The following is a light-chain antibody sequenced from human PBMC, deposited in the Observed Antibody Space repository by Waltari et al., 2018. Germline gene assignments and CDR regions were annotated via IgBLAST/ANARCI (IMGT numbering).Light chain of an antibody. CDR3: QQRSNWPPT. CDR1: KTVSSY. J-gene: IGKJ4*01. V-gene: IGKV3-11*01. CDR2: DAS. Sequence: ETVLTQSPATLSLPSVERATFSCSVSKTVSSYLAWYQQKPGQSPRLLISDASNRATGIPARFSGSGSGTDFTLTISSLEPEDFAIYYCQQRSNWPPTFGGGTKVEIK.